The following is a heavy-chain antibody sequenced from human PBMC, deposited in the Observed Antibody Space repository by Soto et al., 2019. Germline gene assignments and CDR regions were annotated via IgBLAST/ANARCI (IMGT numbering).Heavy chain of an antibody. CDR3: AKRNYYDYDAFDI. J-gene: IGHJ3*02. CDR2: IVDSGGST. V-gene: IGHV3-23*01. CDR1: GFTFSSYA. Sequence: EVQLLESGGGLVQPGGSLRLSCAASGFTFSSYAMSWVRQAPGKGLEWVSAIVDSGGSTYYADSVKGRFTISRDNYENTLYLQMNSLRAEDTAVYYCAKRNYYDYDAFDILGQGTMVTVSS. D-gene: IGHD3-22*01.